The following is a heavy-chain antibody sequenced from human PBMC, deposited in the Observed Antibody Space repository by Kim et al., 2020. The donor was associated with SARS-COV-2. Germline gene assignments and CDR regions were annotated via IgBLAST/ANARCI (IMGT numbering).Heavy chain of an antibody. CDR3: AKDHRVSWPYWYSDL. CDR1: EFTFDDYA. J-gene: IGHJ2*01. Sequence: GGSLRLSCSASEFTFDDYAMHWVRQAPGKGREWVSGISWTSGYIAYADSVKGRFTISRDNAKNSLYLQMNNLRPEDTALYYCAKDHRVSWPYWYSDLWGRGTLVPGSS. CDR2: ISWTSGYI. D-gene: IGHD6-13*01. V-gene: IGHV3-9*01.